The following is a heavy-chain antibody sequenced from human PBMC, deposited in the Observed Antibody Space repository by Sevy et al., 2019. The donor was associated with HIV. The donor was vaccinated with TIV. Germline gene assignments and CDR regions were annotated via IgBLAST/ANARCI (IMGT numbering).Heavy chain of an antibody. CDR1: GFIFSNYN. V-gene: IGHV3-48*02. D-gene: IGHD1-26*01. CDR2: ISSSSSTI. Sequence: GGSLRLSCAASGFIFSNYNMNWVRQAPGKGLEWVSYISSSSSTIQYADSVKGRFTISRDNAKNSLYLQTNSLRDEDTAVYYCARGIVEIDYWGQGTLVTVSS. CDR3: ARGIVEIDY. J-gene: IGHJ4*02.